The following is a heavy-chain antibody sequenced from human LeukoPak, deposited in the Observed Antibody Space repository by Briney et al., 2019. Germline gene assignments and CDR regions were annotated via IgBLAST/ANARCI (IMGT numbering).Heavy chain of an antibody. J-gene: IGHJ6*02. CDR2: IYTSGST. Sequence: PSETLSLTCTVSGGSISSYYWSWIRQPAGKGLEWIGRIYTSGSTNYNPSLKSRVTMSVDTSKNQFSLKLSSVTAADTAVYYCLGIVVVPAASDYYYYGMDVWGQGTTVTVSS. CDR3: LGIVVVPAASDYYYYGMDV. D-gene: IGHD2-2*03. V-gene: IGHV4-4*07. CDR1: GGSISSYY.